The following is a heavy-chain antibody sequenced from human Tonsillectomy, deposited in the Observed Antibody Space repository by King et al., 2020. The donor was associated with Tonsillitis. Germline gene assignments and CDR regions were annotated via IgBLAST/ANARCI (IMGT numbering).Heavy chain of an antibody. CDR3: ARRAKRDYYDDYAFDI. CDR2: IYNSGPI. CDR1: GYSISSNNW. J-gene: IGHJ3*02. V-gene: IGHV4-28*02. Sequence: HVQLQESGPGLVKPSQTLSLTCAVSGYSISSNNWWGWIRQPPGKGLEWIAYIYNSGPIYYNPSLKSRVTMSVDTSTNQFSLKLSSVTAVDTAVYYCARRAKRDYYDDYAFDIWGQGTMVTVSS. D-gene: IGHD3-22*01.